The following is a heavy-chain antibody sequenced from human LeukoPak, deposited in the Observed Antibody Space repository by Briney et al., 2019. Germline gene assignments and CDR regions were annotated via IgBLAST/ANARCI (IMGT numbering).Heavy chain of an antibody. V-gene: IGHV1-18*01. CDR3: ARVPYYDFWSAGEFDY. CDR1: GYTFTSYG. CDR2: ISAYNGNT. Sequence: ASMKVSCKASGYTFTSYGISWVRQAPGQGLEWMGWISAYNGNTNYAQKLQGRVTMTTDTSTSTAYMELRSLRSDDTAVYYCARVPYYDFWSAGEFDYWGQGTLVTVSS. J-gene: IGHJ4*02. D-gene: IGHD3-3*01.